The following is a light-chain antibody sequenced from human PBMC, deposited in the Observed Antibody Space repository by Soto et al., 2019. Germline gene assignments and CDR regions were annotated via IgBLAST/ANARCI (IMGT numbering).Light chain of an antibody. Sequence: DIQMTQSPSTLSASVGDRVTITCRASQSISSWLAWYQQKPGKAPKLLIYKASSVESGVPSRFSGSGSGTEFTLTIGSLKPDDFATYCCQQRTAFGQGTKVEI. J-gene: IGKJ1*01. CDR1: QSISSW. V-gene: IGKV1-5*03. CDR2: KAS. CDR3: QQRTA.